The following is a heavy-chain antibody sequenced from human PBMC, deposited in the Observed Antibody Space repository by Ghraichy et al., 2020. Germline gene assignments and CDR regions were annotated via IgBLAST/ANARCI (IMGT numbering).Heavy chain of an antibody. D-gene: IGHD3-22*01. CDR2: IYYSGST. J-gene: IGHJ3*02. V-gene: IGHV4-39*01. Sequence: SETLSLTCTVSGGSISSSSYYWGWIRQPPGKGLEWIGSIYYSGSTYYNPSLKSRVTISVDTSKNQFSLKLSSVTAADTAVYYCARRITMIVVKGAFDIWGQGTMVTVSS. CDR1: GGSISSSSYY. CDR3: ARRITMIVVKGAFDI.